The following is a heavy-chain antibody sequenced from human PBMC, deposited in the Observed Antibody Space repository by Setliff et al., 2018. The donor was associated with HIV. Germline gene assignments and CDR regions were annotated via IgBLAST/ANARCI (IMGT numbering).Heavy chain of an antibody. CDR3: ARLMLEVTVTTVWFDP. D-gene: IGHD4-17*01. J-gene: IGHJ5*02. V-gene: IGHV1-18*01. CDR1: GYTFTSYG. CDR2: ISAYNGNT. Sequence: GASVKISCKASGYTFTSYGISWVRQAPGQGLEWMGWISAYNGNTNYAQKLQGRVTMTTDTSTSTAHMELRSLRSDDTAVYYCARLMLEVTVTTVWFDPWGQGTLVTVSS.